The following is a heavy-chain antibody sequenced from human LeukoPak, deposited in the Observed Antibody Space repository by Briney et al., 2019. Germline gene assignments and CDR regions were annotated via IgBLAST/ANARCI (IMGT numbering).Heavy chain of an antibody. CDR3: ARDHDWAFDL. V-gene: IGHV3-48*02. J-gene: IGHJ4*02. CDR1: GFTFSSYV. D-gene: IGHD3-9*01. Sequence: GGSLRLSCAASGFTFSSYVMSWVRQAPGKGLEWIAYINHNAEMIFYPDFVKGRFTISRDNAKNSLYLQMNALRDEDTAIYYCARDHDWAFDLWGQGTLVTVSS. CDR2: INHNAEMI.